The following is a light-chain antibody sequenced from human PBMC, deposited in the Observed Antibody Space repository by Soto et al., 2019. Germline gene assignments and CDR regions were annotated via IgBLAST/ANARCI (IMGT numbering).Light chain of an antibody. J-gene: IGKJ1*01. Sequence: EIVLTQSPGTLSLSPGERATLSCRASQSISSSYLAWYQQKPGQAPRLLIYDASSRATGIPDRFSRSGSGTDFTLTISRLEPEDFAVYYCQQYGTSPQTFGQGTKVEI. CDR2: DAS. CDR1: QSISSSY. CDR3: QQYGTSPQT. V-gene: IGKV3-20*01.